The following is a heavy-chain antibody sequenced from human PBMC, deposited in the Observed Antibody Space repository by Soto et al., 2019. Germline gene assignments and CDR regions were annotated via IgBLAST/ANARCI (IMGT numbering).Heavy chain of an antibody. Sequence: GGSLRLSCAASGFTFSSYAMHWVRQAPGKGLEWVAVISYDGSNKYYADSVKGRFTISRDNSKNTLYLQMNSLRAEDTAVYYCARTFGNVDIVATDYWGQGTLVTVSS. CDR1: GFTFSSYA. CDR3: ARTFGNVDIVATDY. V-gene: IGHV3-30-3*01. CDR2: ISYDGSNK. J-gene: IGHJ4*02. D-gene: IGHD5-12*01.